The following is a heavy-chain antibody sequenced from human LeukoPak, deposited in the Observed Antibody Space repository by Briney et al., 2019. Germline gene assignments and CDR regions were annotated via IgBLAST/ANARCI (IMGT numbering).Heavy chain of an antibody. Sequence: ASVSVSCTASGYTYTTNGISWVRQAPGQGLEWMGWISTYSGNTNVAQNFQGRVTLTTDTSTSTAYMELRSLRSDDAAVYYCARDKDYAFHIWGQGTLVTVSS. CDR3: ARDKDYAFHI. CDR1: GYTYTTNG. D-gene: IGHD4-11*01. CDR2: ISTYSGNT. V-gene: IGHV1-18*01. J-gene: IGHJ3*02.